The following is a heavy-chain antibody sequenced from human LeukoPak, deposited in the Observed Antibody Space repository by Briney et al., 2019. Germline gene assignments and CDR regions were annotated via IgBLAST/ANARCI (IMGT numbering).Heavy chain of an antibody. CDR1: GFAFSSYS. CDR2: ISSGSRTI. Sequence: GGSLRLSCAASGFAFSSYSMNWVRQAPGRGLEWISYISSGSRTIYYADSVEGRFTISRDDGKNSLYLLLNNLRADDTAVYFCVRESITGHQDFDYWGQGTLITVPS. J-gene: IGHJ4*02. V-gene: IGHV3-48*01. CDR3: VRESITGHQDFDY. D-gene: IGHD1-20*01.